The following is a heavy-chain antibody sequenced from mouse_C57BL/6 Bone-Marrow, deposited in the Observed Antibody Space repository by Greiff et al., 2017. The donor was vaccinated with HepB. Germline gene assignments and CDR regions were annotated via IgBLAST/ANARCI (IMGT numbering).Heavy chain of an antibody. Sequence: EVMLVESGGGLVKPGGSLKLSCAASGFTFSDYGMHWVRQAPEKGLEWVAYISSGSSTIYYADTVKGRFTISRDHAKNTLLLQMTSLRSEDTAMYYCARNYYGSSYYAMDYWGQGTSVTVSS. CDR3: ARNYYGSSYYAMDY. CDR1: GFTFSDYG. CDR2: ISSGSSTI. D-gene: IGHD1-1*01. V-gene: IGHV5-17*01. J-gene: IGHJ4*01.